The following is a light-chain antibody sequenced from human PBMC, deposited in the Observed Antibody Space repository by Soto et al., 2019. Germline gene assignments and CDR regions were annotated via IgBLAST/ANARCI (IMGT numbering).Light chain of an antibody. CDR3: QQYNNWPQWT. Sequence: EIVMTQSPATLSVSPGERATLSCRASQSVSSNLAWYQQKPGQAPRLLIYGASTRATGIPARFSGSGSGTELTLTISSLQSEAFAVYYCQQYNNWPQWTFGQGTKVEIK. J-gene: IGKJ1*01. CDR2: GAS. V-gene: IGKV3-15*01. CDR1: QSVSSN.